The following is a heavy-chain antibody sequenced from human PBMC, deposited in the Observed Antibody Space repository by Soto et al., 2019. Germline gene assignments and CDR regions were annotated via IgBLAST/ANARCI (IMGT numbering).Heavy chain of an antibody. J-gene: IGHJ4*02. CDR2: VKAGNDNT. CDR1: GYTFTNKV. Sequence: QVHLVQSGAEVKKPGASVKVSCKTSGYTFTNKVIHWVRQAPGQRLEWMGWVKAGNDNTKWSREFQGRLTLTKVTSATTAYMELSSLTSEDTAIYFCAREVPYGYSRFDYLGQGTLVTVSS. D-gene: IGHD5-18*01. CDR3: AREVPYGYSRFDY. V-gene: IGHV1-3*01.